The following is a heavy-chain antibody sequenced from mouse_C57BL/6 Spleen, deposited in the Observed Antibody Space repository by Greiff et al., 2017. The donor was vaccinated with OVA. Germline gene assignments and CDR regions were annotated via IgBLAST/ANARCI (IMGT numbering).Heavy chain of an antibody. D-gene: IGHD2-4*01. Sequence: EVKLVESGGGLVKPGGSLKLSCAASGFTFSSYAMSWVRQTPEKRLEWVATISDGGSYTYYPDNVKGRFTISRDNAKNNLYLQMSHLKSEDTAMYYCARERIGYYDYDGLDYWGQGTTLTVSS. V-gene: IGHV5-4*01. J-gene: IGHJ2*01. CDR3: ARERIGYYDYDGLDY. CDR1: GFTFSSYA. CDR2: ISDGGSYT.